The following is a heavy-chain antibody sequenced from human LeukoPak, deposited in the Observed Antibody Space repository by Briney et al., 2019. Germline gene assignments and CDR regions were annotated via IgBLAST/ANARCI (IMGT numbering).Heavy chain of an antibody. Sequence: SETLSLTCTVSGGSISSGDYYWSWIRQPPGKGLEWIGYIYYSGSTNYNPSLKSRVTISVDTSKNQFSLKLSPVTAADTAVYYCARSTMGITGTEDQTFDYWGQGTLVTVSS. D-gene: IGHD1-20*01. V-gene: IGHV4-61*08. J-gene: IGHJ4*02. CDR2: IYYSGST. CDR3: ARSTMGITGTEDQTFDY. CDR1: GGSISSGDYY.